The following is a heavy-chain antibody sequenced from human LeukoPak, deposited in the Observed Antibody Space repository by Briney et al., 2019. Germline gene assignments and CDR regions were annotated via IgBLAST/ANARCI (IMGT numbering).Heavy chain of an antibody. J-gene: IGHJ6*02. CDR1: GGSISSGDYY. Sequence: SETLSLTCTVSGGSISSGDYYWGWIRQPPGKGLEWIGYIYYSGSTYYNPSLKSRVTISVDTSKNQFSLKLSSVTAADTAVYYCARYITMVRGVRSYYYYGMDVWGQGTTVTVSS. V-gene: IGHV4-30-4*01. CDR3: ARYITMVRGVRSYYYYGMDV. D-gene: IGHD3-10*01. CDR2: IYYSGST.